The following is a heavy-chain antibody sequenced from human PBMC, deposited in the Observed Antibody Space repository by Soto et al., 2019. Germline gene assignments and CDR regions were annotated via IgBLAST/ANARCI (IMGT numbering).Heavy chain of an antibody. Sequence: GGSLRLSCAASGFTFSSYGMHWVRQAPGKGLEWVAVIWYDGSNKYYADSVKGRFTISRDNSKNTLYLQMNSLRDEDTAVYYCARGLWDYVWGSYRPAAPLGYWGQGTLVTVSS. CDR3: ARGLWDYVWGSYRPAAPLGY. CDR1: GFTFSSYG. J-gene: IGHJ4*02. D-gene: IGHD3-16*02. V-gene: IGHV3-33*01. CDR2: IWYDGSNK.